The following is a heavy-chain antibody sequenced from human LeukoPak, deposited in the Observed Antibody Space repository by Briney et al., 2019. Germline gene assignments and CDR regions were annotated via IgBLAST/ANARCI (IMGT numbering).Heavy chain of an antibody. V-gene: IGHV4-34*01. CDR3: ARGEDGDYYFQH. CDR1: GGSISSYY. Sequence: PSETLSLTCTVSGGSISSYYWSRIRQPPGKGLEWIGEINHSGSSNYNPSLKSRVTISVDTSKNQFSLKLSSVTAADTAVYYCARGEDGDYYFQHWGQGTLVTVSS. CDR2: INHSGSS. J-gene: IGHJ1*01. D-gene: IGHD4-17*01.